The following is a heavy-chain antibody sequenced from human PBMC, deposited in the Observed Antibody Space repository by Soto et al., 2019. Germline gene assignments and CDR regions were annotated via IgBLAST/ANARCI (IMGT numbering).Heavy chain of an antibody. J-gene: IGHJ6*03. D-gene: IGHD3-16*01. CDR2: INPNSGGT. V-gene: IGHV1-2*04. CDR3: ARGGRLGIDYYYTDV. CDR1: GYTFTGYY. Sequence: ASVKVSCKASGYTFTGYYMHWVRQAPGQGLEWMGWINPNSGGTNYAQKFQGWVTMTRDTSISTAYMELSRLRSDDTAVYYCARGGRLGIDYYYTDVWGKGTTVTVSS.